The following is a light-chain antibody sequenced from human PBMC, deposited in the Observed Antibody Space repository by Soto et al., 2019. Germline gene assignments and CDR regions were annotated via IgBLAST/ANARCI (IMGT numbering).Light chain of an antibody. V-gene: IGLV2-14*03. CDR1: SSDVGDYNY. CDR2: EVS. J-gene: IGLJ3*02. CDR3: TSFTRSNTWV. Sequence: QSALTQPASVSGSPGQSITISCTGTSSDVGDYNYVSWFQQHPGKAPKLKIYEVSNRPSGVSNRFSGSKSGYTASLTISELQAEDEADYYCTSFTRSNTWVFGGGTKVTVL.